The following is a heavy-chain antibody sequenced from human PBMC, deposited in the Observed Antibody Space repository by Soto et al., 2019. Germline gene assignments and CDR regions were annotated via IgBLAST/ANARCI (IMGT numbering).Heavy chain of an antibody. CDR3: ARDLAAVARAFDY. V-gene: IGHV4-59*01. Sequence: QVQLQESGPGLLKPSETLSLTCSVSGGSISSYFYIWVRQPPGQGLEWIGSVYYTGATDYNPSLKSRVTISVDTSKTQFSLNLRSVTAADTAVYYCARDLAAVARAFDYWGRGTLVTVSS. CDR2: VYYTGAT. D-gene: IGHD6-13*01. J-gene: IGHJ4*02. CDR1: GGSISSYF.